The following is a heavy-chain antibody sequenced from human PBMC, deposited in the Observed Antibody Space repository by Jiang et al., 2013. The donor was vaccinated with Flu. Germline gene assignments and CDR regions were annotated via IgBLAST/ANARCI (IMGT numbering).Heavy chain of an antibody. J-gene: IGHJ4*02. CDR2: IMSGNGNT. CDR1: GYRFTDYV. Sequence: GAEVKKPGASVKLSCKASGYRFTDYVMQWVRQAPGQSPEWVGWIMSGNGNTKYSQKLQGRVTFTRDISASTVYMELTSLTSEDTATYYCAKSRLSTSAWFDWGQGSPVTVSS. D-gene: IGHD2/OR15-2a*01. V-gene: IGHV1-3*01. CDR3: AKSRLSTSAWFD.